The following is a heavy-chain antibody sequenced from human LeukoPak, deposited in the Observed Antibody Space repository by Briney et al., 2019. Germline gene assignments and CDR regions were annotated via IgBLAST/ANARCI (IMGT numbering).Heavy chain of an antibody. J-gene: IGHJ5*02. Sequence: PSETLSLTCAVYGGSFSGYYWSWIRQPPGKGLEWIGEINHSGSTNYNPSLKSRVTISVDTSKNQFSLKLSSVTAADTAVYYCARGRGCSGGSCYDTWFDPWGQGTLVTVSS. CDR1: GGSFSGYY. CDR2: INHSGST. V-gene: IGHV4-34*01. D-gene: IGHD2-15*01. CDR3: ARGRGCSGGSCYDTWFDP.